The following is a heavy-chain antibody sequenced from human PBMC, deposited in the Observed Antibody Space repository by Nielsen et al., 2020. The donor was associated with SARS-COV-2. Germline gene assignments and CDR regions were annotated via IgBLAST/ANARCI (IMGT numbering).Heavy chain of an antibody. CDR3: AKDWAYCGGDCPPGYYGMDV. CDR1: GFTFSSYA. J-gene: IGHJ6*02. D-gene: IGHD2-21*02. Sequence: GEFLKISCAASGFTFSSYAMSWVRQAPGKGLEWVSAISGSGGSTYYADSVKGRFTISRDNSKNTLYLQMNSLRAEDTAVYYCAKDWAYCGGDCPPGYYGMDVWGQGTTVTVSS. CDR2: ISGSGGST. V-gene: IGHV3-23*01.